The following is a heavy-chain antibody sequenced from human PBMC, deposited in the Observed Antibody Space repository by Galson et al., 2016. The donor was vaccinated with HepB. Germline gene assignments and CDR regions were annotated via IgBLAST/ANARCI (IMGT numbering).Heavy chain of an antibody. CDR3: TSGDPRTLDY. V-gene: IGHV3-49*04. CDR1: GFSFGDYA. Sequence: SLRLSCAASGFSFGDYAMTWVRQAPGKGLEWVGFIRSKAFGGTSDYAASVKGRFTFSRDDSKSIAYLQLNSLKTKDTAVYYCTSGDPRTLDYWGQGTLVTVSS. J-gene: IGHJ4*02. D-gene: IGHD4-17*01. CDR2: IRSKAFGGTS.